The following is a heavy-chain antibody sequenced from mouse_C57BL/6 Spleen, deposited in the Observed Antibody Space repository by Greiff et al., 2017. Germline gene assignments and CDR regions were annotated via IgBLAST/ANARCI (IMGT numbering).Heavy chain of an antibody. D-gene: IGHD2-4*01. Sequence: QVQLKESGAELVRPGTSVKVSCQASGYAFTNYLIEWVKQRPGQGLEWIGVINPGSGGTNYNEKFKGQATLTADKSSSTAYMQLSSLTSEDSAVYFFARRGYYDYDGFAYWGQGTLVTVSA. CDR1: GYAFTNYL. J-gene: IGHJ3*01. V-gene: IGHV1-54*01. CDR3: ARRGYYDYDGFAY. CDR2: INPGSGGT.